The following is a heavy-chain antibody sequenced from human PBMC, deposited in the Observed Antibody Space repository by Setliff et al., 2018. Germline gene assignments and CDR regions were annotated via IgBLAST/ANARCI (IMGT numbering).Heavy chain of an antibody. CDR2: IYYSGST. CDR1: GGSIRSSSYY. Sequence: SETLSLTCTVSGGSIRSSSYYWGWIRQPPGKGLEWIGSIYYSGSTYYNPSLKSRVTISVDTSKNQFSLKLSSVTAADTAVYYCARDRITIFGVVIPFDYWGQGTLVTVSS. V-gene: IGHV4-39*07. CDR3: ARDRITIFGVVIPFDY. J-gene: IGHJ4*02. D-gene: IGHD3-3*01.